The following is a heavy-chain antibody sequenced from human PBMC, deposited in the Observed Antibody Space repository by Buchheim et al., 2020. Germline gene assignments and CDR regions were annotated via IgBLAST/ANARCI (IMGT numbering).Heavy chain of an antibody. D-gene: IGHD5-18*01. CDR1: GFSVSSKY. V-gene: IGHV3-53*02. CDR3: ARGYRYFEY. Sequence: EVQLVETGGGLIQPGGSLRISCAASGFSVSSKYMSWVRQAPGKGLEWVSLIYSGGTTYYADSVQGRFIISRDNSQNTLFLQMNSLRADDTAVYYCARGYRYFEYWGQGTL. J-gene: IGHJ4*02. CDR2: IYSGGTT.